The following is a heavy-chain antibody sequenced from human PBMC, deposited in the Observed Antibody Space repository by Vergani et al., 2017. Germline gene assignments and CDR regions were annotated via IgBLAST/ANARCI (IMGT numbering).Heavy chain of an antibody. CDR2: ISRSSSNI. Sequence: LLVESGGGLVKRGGSVRLSCAASGFSFSGYTLNWVRQAPGKGLEWVSSISRSSSNIYYAESVKGRFNISRDNAKNSLYLEMNSLRAEDTGLYYCARDRKELRTHDQEYYYYGMDVWGQGTAVTVSS. D-gene: IGHD7-27*01. J-gene: IGHJ6*02. CDR3: ARDRKELRTHDQEYYYYGMDV. CDR1: GFSFSGYT. V-gene: IGHV3-21*01.